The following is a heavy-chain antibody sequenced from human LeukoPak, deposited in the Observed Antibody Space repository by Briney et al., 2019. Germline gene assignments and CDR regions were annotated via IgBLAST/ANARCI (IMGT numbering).Heavy chain of an antibody. CDR2: IYSGGST. J-gene: IGHJ5*02. Sequence: GGSLRLSCAASGFAFSVYAMSWLRQPPGKGLEWVSVIYSGGSTYYADSVKGRFTISRHNSKNTLYLQMNSLRAEDTAVYYCARGYSSLNWFDPWGQGTLVTVSS. CDR1: GFAFSVYA. CDR3: ARGYSSLNWFDP. D-gene: IGHD6-13*01. V-gene: IGHV3-53*04.